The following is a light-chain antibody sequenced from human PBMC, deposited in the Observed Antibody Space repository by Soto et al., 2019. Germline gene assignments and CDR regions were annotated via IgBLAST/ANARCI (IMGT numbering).Light chain of an antibody. J-gene: IGKJ1*01. CDR1: QSISNW. CDR2: TAS. Sequence: DMQMTQSPSTLSASVGDRVSITCRTSQSISNWLAWYQQKPGKAPTLLISTASNLQSGVPSRFSGSGSGTEFTLTISGLQPEDFATYYCQQANIPPTFGQGTKVDIK. V-gene: IGKV1-12*01. CDR3: QQANIPPT.